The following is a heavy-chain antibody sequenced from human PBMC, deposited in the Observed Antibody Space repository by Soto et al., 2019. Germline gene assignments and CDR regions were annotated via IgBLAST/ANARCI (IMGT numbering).Heavy chain of an antibody. Sequence: QVQLVESGGGVVQPGRSLRLSCAASGFTFSSYGMHWVRQAPGKGLEWVAVISYDGSNKYYADSVKGRFTISRDNSKNTLYLQMNSLRAEDTAVYYCAKDVSVKGGRYDSSGFDYWGQGTLVTVSS. J-gene: IGHJ4*02. D-gene: IGHD3-22*01. V-gene: IGHV3-30*18. CDR3: AKDVSVKGGRYDSSGFDY. CDR1: GFTFSSYG. CDR2: ISYDGSNK.